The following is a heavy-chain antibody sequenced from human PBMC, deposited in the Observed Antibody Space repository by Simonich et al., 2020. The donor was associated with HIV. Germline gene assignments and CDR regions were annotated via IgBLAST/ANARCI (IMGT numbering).Heavy chain of an antibody. CDR2: IIPSFGTA. Sequence: QVQLVQSGAEVRKPGYSVKVSCKASGGTFSSYAISWVRQAPGQGLEWMGGIIPSFGTATDYAQKFQGRVTITADKSTSIAYMELTSLRSEDTAVYYCARDRRSMTTVAYSWYFDLWGRGTLVTVSS. CDR1: GGTFSSYA. D-gene: IGHD4-17*01. V-gene: IGHV1-69*13. J-gene: IGHJ2*01. CDR3: ARDRRSMTTVAYSWYFDL.